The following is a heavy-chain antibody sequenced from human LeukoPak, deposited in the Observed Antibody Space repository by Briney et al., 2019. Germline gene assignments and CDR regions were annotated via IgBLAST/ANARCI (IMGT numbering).Heavy chain of an antibody. V-gene: IGHV3-21*01. D-gene: IGHD6-19*01. CDR1: GFTFSSYS. J-gene: IGHJ4*02. Sequence: GGSLRLSCAASGFTFSSYSMNWVRQAPGKGLEWVSSISSSNNYIYYADSVKGRFTIFRDNAKNSLYLQMNSLRAEDTAVYYCARRGDIAVAGTSIYYFDYWGQGTLVTVSS. CDR2: ISSSNNYI. CDR3: ARRGDIAVAGTSIYYFDY.